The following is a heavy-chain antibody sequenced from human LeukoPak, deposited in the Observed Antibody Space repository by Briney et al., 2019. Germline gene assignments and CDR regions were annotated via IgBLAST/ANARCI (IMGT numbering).Heavy chain of an antibody. D-gene: IGHD6-6*01. J-gene: IGHJ4*02. V-gene: IGHV4-39*02. CDR1: GVSISSSSYY. CDR2: IYYSGST. Sequence: SETLSLTCTVSGVSISSSSYYWGWIRQPPGKGLEWIGSIYYSGSTYYNPSLKSRVTISVDTSKNEFSLKMNSVTAADTAVYYCAREHRSSKYFDSWGQGALMIVSS. CDR3: AREHRSSKYFDS.